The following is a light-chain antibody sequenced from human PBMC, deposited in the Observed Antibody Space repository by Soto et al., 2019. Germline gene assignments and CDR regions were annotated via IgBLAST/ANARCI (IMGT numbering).Light chain of an antibody. V-gene: IGLV2-8*01. CDR2: EVS. CDR3: SSYAGSWV. CDR1: SSDVGGYNY. J-gene: IGLJ3*02. Sequence: QSALTQPPSASGSPGQSVTISCTGTSSDVGGYNYVSWYQQHPGKAPKLMIYEVSKRPSGVPDRFPGSKSGNTASLTVSGLQAEDEADYYCSSYAGSWVFGGGTKVTVL.